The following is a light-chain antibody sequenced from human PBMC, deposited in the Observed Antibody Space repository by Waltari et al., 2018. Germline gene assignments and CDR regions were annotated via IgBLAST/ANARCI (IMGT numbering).Light chain of an antibody. CDR1: NIASES. J-gene: IGLJ2*01. V-gene: IGLV3-21*04. CDR2: YDN. Sequence: SYVLAQPPSVSVAPGETARITCGGNNIASESVHWYQQKPGQAPVLVLYYDNDRPSGIPERVSGSSSGNTATLTISGVEAGDEADYYCQVWHSSSSQVVFGGGTELTVL. CDR3: QVWHSSSSQVV.